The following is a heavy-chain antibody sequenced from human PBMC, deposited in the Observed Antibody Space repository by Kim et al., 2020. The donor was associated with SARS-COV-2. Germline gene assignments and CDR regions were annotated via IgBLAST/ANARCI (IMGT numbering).Heavy chain of an antibody. CDR3: ARIFRFSDTAYPDV. V-gene: IGHV4-59*08. CDR1: GGSISSFY. CDR2: IFCAGDT. J-gene: IGHJ6*04. D-gene: IGHD2-21*02. Sequence: SETLSLTCTVSGGSISSFYWGWIRQPPGKGLEWIDYIFCAGDTNYNSSLISRVTISTDTSKNQFSLKLRSVTAADTALYYCARIFRFSDTAYPDVWGKGTTVTVSS.